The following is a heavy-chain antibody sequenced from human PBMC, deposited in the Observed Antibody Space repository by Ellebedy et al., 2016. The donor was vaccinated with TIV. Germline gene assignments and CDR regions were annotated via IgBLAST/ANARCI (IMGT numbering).Heavy chain of an antibody. J-gene: IGHJ4*02. V-gene: IGHV4-59*01. CDR1: GGSISSYY. CDR2: IFQSGRT. CDR3: ARVGTANYDFDY. D-gene: IGHD4/OR15-4a*01. Sequence: SETLSLTCTVSGGSISSYYWSWIRQPPGKGLEWIGNIFQSGRTYYNPSLKSRLTISVDTSRNQFSLKLSSVTAADTAVYYCARVGTANYDFDYWGQGTLVTVSS.